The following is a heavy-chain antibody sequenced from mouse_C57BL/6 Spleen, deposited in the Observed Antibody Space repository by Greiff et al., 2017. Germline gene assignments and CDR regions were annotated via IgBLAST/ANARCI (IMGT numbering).Heavy chain of an antibody. CDR3: AWYDYDGRFAY. CDR2: INPSSGYT. J-gene: IGHJ3*01. CDR1: GYTFTSYW. V-gene: IGHV1-7*01. D-gene: IGHD2-4*01. Sequence: QVQLQQSGAELAKPGASVKLSCKASGYTFTSYWMHWVKQRPGQGLEWIGYINPSSGYTKYNQKFKDKATLTAEKSSSTAYMQLSSLTYEDSAVYYCAWYDYDGRFAYWGQGTLVTVSA.